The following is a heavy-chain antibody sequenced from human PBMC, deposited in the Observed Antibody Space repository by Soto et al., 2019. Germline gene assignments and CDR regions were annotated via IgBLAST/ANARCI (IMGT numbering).Heavy chain of an antibody. Sequence: GGSLRLSCAASGFTFSSYAMIWVRQAPGKGLEWVSAISGSGGSTYYADSVKGRFTISRDNSKNTLYLQMNSLRAEDTAVYYCAKSGNYYYYGMDVWGQGTTVTVSS. CDR2: ISGSGGST. V-gene: IGHV3-23*01. J-gene: IGHJ6*02. CDR1: GFTFSSYA. CDR3: AKSGNYYYYGMDV.